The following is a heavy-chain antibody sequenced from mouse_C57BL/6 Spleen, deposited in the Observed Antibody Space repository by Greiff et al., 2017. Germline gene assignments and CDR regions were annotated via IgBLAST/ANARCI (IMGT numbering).Heavy chain of an antibody. V-gene: IGHV2-3*01. CDR3: ARLYYGSSYDAMDY. D-gene: IGHD1-1*01. Sequence: VKLMESGPGLVAPSQSLSITCTASGFSLTSSCVSWVRQPPGKGLEWLGVIWGDGSTNYHSALISRLGISKDNAKSQVFLKLNSLQTDDTATYYCARLYYGSSYDAMDYWGQGTSVTVSS. CDR1: GFSLTSSC. J-gene: IGHJ4*01. CDR2: IWGDGST.